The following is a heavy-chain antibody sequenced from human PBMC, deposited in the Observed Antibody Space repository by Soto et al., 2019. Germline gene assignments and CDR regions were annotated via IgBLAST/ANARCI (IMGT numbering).Heavy chain of an antibody. Sequence: PGGSLRLSCAASGFPFSLYLMSWVRQAPGKELEWVSYISSNSSTIYYADSVKGRFTISRDNAKNSLYLQMNSLRAEDTAVYYCARDRSPEYSGNDPTIKNDAFDIWGQGTMVTVSS. D-gene: IGHD5-12*01. CDR2: ISSNSSTI. V-gene: IGHV3-48*01. CDR1: GFPFSLYL. CDR3: ARDRSPEYSGNDPTIKNDAFDI. J-gene: IGHJ3*02.